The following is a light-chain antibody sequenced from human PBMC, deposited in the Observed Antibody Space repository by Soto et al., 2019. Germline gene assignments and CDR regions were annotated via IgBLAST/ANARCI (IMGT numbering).Light chain of an antibody. CDR2: EVS. CDR1: SNDVGGYNY. Sequence: QYALTQPPSASGSPGQSVTISCTGTSNDVGGYNYVSWYQQHPGKAPKLMIHEVSKRPSGVSDRFSGSKSGNTASLTVSGLLTEDEADYYCSSYGGASTVVFGGGTKLTVL. V-gene: IGLV2-8*01. CDR3: SSYGGASTVV. J-gene: IGLJ2*01.